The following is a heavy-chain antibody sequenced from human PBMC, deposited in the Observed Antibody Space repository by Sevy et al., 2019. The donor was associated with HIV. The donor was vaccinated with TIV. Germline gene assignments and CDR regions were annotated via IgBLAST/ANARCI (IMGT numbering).Heavy chain of an antibody. Sequence: GGSLRLSCAASGFTFSRYWMSWVRQAPAKGLQWVANINPDGSDKYYVGSLKGRFTISRDNAQNSLYLQMNNLGAEDTAVYYCAKEDDFRSDYGMDVWGQGTTVTVSS. D-gene: IGHD1-1*01. V-gene: IGHV3-7*01. CDR2: INPDGSDK. CDR3: AKEDDFRSDYGMDV. CDR1: GFTFSRYW. J-gene: IGHJ6*02.